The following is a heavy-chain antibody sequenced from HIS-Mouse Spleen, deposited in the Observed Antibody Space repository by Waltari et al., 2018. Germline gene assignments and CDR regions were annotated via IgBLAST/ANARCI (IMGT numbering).Heavy chain of an antibody. D-gene: IGHD3-3*01. J-gene: IGHJ6*02. V-gene: IGHV3-49*03. CDR2: IRSKAYGGTT. CDR1: GFTFGDYA. CDR3: TRDRCYDFWSGYYYYYGMDV. Sequence: EVQLVESGGGLVQPGRSMRLSCTASGFTFGDYAMSWFRQPPGKGLGWVGFIRSKAYGGTTEYAASVKGRFTISRDDSKSIAYLQMNSLKTEDTAVYYCTRDRCYDFWSGYYYYYGMDVWGQGTTVTVSS.